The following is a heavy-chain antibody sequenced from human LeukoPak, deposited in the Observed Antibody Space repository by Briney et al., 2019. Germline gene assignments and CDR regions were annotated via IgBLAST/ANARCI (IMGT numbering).Heavy chain of an antibody. V-gene: IGHV1-46*01. Sequence: ASVKVSCKASGYTFTSYYMHWVRQAPGHGLEWMGIINPSGGSTSYAQKFQGRVTMTRDTSTSTVYMELSSLRSEDTAVYYCARAGGVYSGSYYFDYWGQGTLVTVSS. CDR2: INPSGGST. D-gene: IGHD1-26*01. CDR3: ARAGGVYSGSYYFDY. J-gene: IGHJ4*02. CDR1: GYTFTSYY.